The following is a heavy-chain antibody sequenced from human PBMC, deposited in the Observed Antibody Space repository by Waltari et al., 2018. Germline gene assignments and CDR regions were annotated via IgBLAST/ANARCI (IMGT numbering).Heavy chain of an antibody. J-gene: IGHJ4*02. CDR2: IYSDGIT. V-gene: IGHV4-61*09. D-gene: IGHD7-27*01. CDR3: ARGELGLRRFDY. CDR1: GDSINSRDYY. Sequence: VQLQESGPGLVQPSQTLSLICSVSGDSINSRDYYWTWIRQPAGQGLEWIGYIYSDGITNHDPSLIGRLTMALDTSKTQFSLKLSFMTAADTAVYYCARGELGLRRFDYWGRGALVTVSS.